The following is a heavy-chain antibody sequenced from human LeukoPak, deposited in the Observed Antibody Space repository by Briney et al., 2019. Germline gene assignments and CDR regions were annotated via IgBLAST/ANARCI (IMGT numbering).Heavy chain of an antibody. CDR1: GGSISSSSYY. D-gene: IGHD6-19*01. V-gene: IGHV4-39*07. CDR2: IYYSGST. J-gene: IGHJ4*02. Sequence: SETLSLTCTVSGGSISSSSYYWGWIRQPPGKGLSWIGSIYYSGSTYYNPSLKSRVTISVDTSKNQFSLKLSSVTAADTAVYYCARGVLAGPYGYYFDYWGQGTLVTVSS. CDR3: ARGVLAGPYGYYFDY.